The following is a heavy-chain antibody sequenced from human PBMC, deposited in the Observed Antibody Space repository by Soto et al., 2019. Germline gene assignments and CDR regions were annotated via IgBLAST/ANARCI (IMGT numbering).Heavy chain of an antibody. CDR2: ISSSTSHT. D-gene: IGHD6-13*01. J-gene: IGHJ4*02. CDR3: ARGRGAAADYFDF. V-gene: IGHV3-11*05. Sequence: SLRLSCAVSGFTFSDYYMTWIRQAPGKGLEWVSYISSSTSHTNYADSVKGRFTISRDNAKNSLFLQMNSLRAEDTAVYYCARGRGAAADYFDFWGQGTLVTAPQ. CDR1: GFTFSDYY.